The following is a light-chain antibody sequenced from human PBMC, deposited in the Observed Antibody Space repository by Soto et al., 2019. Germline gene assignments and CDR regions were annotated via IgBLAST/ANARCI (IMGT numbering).Light chain of an antibody. V-gene: IGLV2-14*01. CDR2: EVS. J-gene: IGLJ1*01. CDR1: SSDAGGYNY. CDR3: SLYTSENAYV. Sequence: QSVLTQPASVSGSPGQSITISCTGTSSDAGGYNYVSWYQQHPGKAPKLMIYEVSNRPSGVSNRFSGSKSGNTASLTISGLQAADEADYYCSLYTSENAYVFGTGTKVTV.